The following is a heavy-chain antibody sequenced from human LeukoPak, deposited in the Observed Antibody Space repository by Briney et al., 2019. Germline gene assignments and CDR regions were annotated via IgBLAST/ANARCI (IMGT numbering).Heavy chain of an antibody. Sequence: GASVKVSCKASGYTFTSCGISWVRQAPGQGLELMGWISAYNGNTNYAQKLQGRVTMTTDTSTSTAYMELRSLRSDDPAVYYCARESYYYDSSGSYGMDVWGQGTTVTVSS. J-gene: IGHJ6*02. CDR2: ISAYNGNT. V-gene: IGHV1-18*01. CDR3: ARESYYYDSSGSYGMDV. D-gene: IGHD3-22*01. CDR1: GYTFTSCG.